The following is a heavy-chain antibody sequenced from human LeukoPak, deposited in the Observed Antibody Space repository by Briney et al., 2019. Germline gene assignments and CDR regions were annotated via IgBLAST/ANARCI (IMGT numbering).Heavy chain of an antibody. Sequence: ASVKVSCKASGYTFTGYYMHWVRQAPGQGLEWMGWINPNSGGTNYAQKFQGRVTMTRDTSISTAYMELRSLRSDDTAVYYCARREQSGDAFDIWGQGTMVTVSS. J-gene: IGHJ3*02. CDR2: INPNSGGT. V-gene: IGHV1-2*02. CDR1: GYTFTGYY. CDR3: ARREQSGDAFDI. D-gene: IGHD1-26*01.